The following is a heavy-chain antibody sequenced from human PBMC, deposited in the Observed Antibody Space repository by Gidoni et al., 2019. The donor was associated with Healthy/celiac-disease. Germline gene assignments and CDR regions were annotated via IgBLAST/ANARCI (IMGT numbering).Heavy chain of an antibody. CDR2: ISSSSSYI. V-gene: IGHV3-21*01. Sequence: RVSSISSSSSYIYYADSVKGRFTISRDNAKNSLYLQMNSLRAEDTAVYYCARDLNTAGVAWGQGTLVTVSS. J-gene: IGHJ5*02. CDR3: ARDLNTAGVA. D-gene: IGHD2-15*01.